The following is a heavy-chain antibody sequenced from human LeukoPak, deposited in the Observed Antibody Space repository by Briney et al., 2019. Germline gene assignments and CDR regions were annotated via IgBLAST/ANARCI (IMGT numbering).Heavy chain of an antibody. J-gene: IGHJ4*02. CDR3: AVIAAAGYYFDY. V-gene: IGHV3-30*02. D-gene: IGHD6-13*01. Sequence: PGGSLRLSCAASGFTFSSYGMHWVRQAPGKGLEWVAFIRYDGSNKCYADSVKGRFTISRDNSKNTLYLQMNSLRAEDTAVYYCAVIAAAGYYFDYWGQGTLVTVSS. CDR1: GFTFSSYG. CDR2: IRYDGSNK.